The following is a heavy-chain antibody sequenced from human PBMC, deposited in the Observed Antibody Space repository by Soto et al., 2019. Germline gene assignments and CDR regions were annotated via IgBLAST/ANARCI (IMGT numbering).Heavy chain of an antibody. J-gene: IGHJ3*02. CDR3: AREGYCSGGSCYSEDIDAFDI. D-gene: IGHD2-15*01. V-gene: IGHV4-31*03. Sequence: PSETLSLTCTVSGGSISSGGYFWSWIRQRPGKGLEWIGYINYRGITYYNPSLKSRVTMSVDTSKNQFSLKLSSVTAADTAVYYCAREGYCSGGSCYSEDIDAFDIWGQGTMVTVSS. CDR2: INYRGIT. CDR1: GGSISSGGYF.